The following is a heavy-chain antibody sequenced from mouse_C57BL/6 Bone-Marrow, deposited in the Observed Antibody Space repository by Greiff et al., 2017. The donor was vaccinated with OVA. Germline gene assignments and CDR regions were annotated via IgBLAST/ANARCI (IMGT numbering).Heavy chain of an antibody. V-gene: IGHV1-50*01. CDR1: GYTFTSYW. D-gene: IGHD3-2*02. J-gene: IGHJ3*01. CDR2: IDPSDSYT. CDR3: ARQETAQATRLFAY. Sequence: QVQLQQPGAELVKPGASVKLSCKASGYTFTSYWMQWVKQRPGQGLEWIGEIDPSDSYTNYNQKFKGKATLTVDTSSSTAYMQLSSLTSEDSAVYYCARQETAQATRLFAYWGQGTLVTVSA.